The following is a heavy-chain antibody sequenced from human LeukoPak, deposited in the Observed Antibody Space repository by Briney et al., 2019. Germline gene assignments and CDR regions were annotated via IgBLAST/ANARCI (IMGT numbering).Heavy chain of an antibody. J-gene: IGHJ6*02. V-gene: IGHV1-2*02. CDR1: GYTFTGYY. D-gene: IGHD6-25*01. CDR3: ARRAVYYYYGMDV. Sequence: ASVKVSCKASGYTFTGYYMHWVRQAPGQGLEWMGWINPNSGGTNYAQKFQGRVTMTRDTSISTAYMELSRLKSDDTAVYYCARRAVYYYYGMDVWGQGTTVTVSS. CDR2: INPNSGGT.